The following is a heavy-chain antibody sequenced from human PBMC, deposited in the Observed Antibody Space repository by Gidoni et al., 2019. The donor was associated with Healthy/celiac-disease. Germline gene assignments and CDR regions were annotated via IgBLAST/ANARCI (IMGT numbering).Heavy chain of an antibody. D-gene: IGHD5-12*01. J-gene: IGHJ6*02. CDR3: ARDRVSRATTNYYYYGMDV. V-gene: IGHV3-7*01. CDR2: IKQDGSEK. Sequence: EVQLVESGGGLVQPGGSLRLSCAASGFTFSSDWMSWVRQAPGKGLEWVANIKQDGSEKYYVDSVKGRFTISRDNAKNSLYLQMNSLRAEDTAVYYCARDRVSRATTNYYYYGMDVWGQGTTVTVSS. CDR1: GFTFSSDW.